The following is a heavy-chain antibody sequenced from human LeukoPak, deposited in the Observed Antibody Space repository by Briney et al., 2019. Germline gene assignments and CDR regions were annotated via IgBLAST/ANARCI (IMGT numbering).Heavy chain of an antibody. Sequence: GGSLRLSCAASGFIFSSHAMHWVRQAPGKGLEWVAVISYDGSNKYYADSVKGRFTISRDNSKNTLYPQMNSLRAEDTAVYYCAKDGSMIVVVIHSYYFDYWGQGTLVTVSS. V-gene: IGHV3-30*04. CDR2: ISYDGSNK. CDR3: AKDGSMIVVVIHSYYFDY. J-gene: IGHJ4*02. CDR1: GFIFSSHA. D-gene: IGHD3-22*01.